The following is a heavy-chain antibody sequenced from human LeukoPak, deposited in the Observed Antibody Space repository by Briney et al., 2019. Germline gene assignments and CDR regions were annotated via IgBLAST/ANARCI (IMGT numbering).Heavy chain of an antibody. V-gene: IGHV1-2*02. CDR3: ARGGHGQQLVGFDP. D-gene: IGHD6-13*01. J-gene: IGHJ5*02. CDR2: INPNSGGT. CDR1: GYTFTGYY. Sequence: ASVKVPCKASGYTFTGYYMHWVRQAPGQGLEWMGWINPNSGGTNYAQKFQGRVTMTRDTSISTAYMELSRLRSDDTAVYYCARGGHGQQLVGFDPWGQGTLVTVSS.